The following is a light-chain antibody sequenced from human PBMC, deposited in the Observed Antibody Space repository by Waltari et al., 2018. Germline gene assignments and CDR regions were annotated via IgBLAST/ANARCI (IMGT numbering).Light chain of an antibody. CDR1: QGIRND. CDR2: AVS. CDR3: LHDYNYPLT. J-gene: IGKJ1*01. Sequence: AIQMTQSPSSLSASVGDRVTITCRASQGIRNDLGWYQQKPGKAPKLLSYAVSNLQSGVASRFSGSGSGTDFTLTISSLQPEDFATYYCLHDYNYPLTFGQGTKVEIK. V-gene: IGKV1-6*01.